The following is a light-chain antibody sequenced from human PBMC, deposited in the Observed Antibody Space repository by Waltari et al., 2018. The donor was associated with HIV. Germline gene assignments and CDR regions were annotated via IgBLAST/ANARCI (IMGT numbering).Light chain of an antibody. CDR3: SSYTSSSTLV. V-gene: IGLV2-14*03. Sequence: QSALTQPASVSGSPGQSITISCTGTSSDVGGYSYVSWYQQHPGKAPRLMIYDVTNRPSGVSNRFSGSKSGNPASLTISGLQAEDEADYYCSSYTSSSTLVFGTGTKVTVL. CDR1: SSDVGGYSY. J-gene: IGLJ1*01. CDR2: DVT.